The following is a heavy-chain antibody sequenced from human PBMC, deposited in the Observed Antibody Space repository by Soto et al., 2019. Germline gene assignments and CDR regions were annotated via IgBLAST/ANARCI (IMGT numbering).Heavy chain of an antibody. J-gene: IGHJ6*02. D-gene: IGHD5-18*01. CDR3: ARGIRNYYGVDV. CDR2: LEQGGGDK. V-gene: IGHV3-7*02. Sequence: GGSLRLSCAASGFSFSDYWMAWVRPAPGKGLVWVANLEQGGGDKHYVDSVKGRFTISRDNAKNTVFLQMNSLRADDTGVYYCARGIRNYYGVDVWGQGTTVTVSS. CDR1: GFSFSDYW.